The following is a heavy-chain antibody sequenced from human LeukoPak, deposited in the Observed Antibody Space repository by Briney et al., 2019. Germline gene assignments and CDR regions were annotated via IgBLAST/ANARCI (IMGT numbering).Heavy chain of an antibody. CDR2: INHSGRT. V-gene: IGHV4-34*01. D-gene: IGHD6-13*01. CDR3: ARGYSSSWYWFDP. Sequence: SETLSLTCAVNGGSFSGHYWTWIRQPPGKGLKWIGEINHSGRTYYNPSLKSRVTISLDTSKNHFSLKLSSVTAADTAVYYCARGYSSSWYWFDPWGQGTLVTVSS. J-gene: IGHJ5*02. CDR1: GGSFSGHY.